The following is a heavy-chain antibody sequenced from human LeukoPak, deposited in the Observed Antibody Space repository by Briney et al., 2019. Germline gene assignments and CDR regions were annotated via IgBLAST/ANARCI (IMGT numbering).Heavy chain of an antibody. V-gene: IGHV4-59*01. CDR3: ARGNCSGGSCYMYYFDY. D-gene: IGHD2-15*01. CDR1: GGSISSYY. Sequence: SETLSLTCTVSGGSISSYYWSWIRQPPGKGLEGIGYIYYSGSTNYNPSLTSRVTISVDTSKNQFSLKLSSVTAADTAVYYCARGNCSGGSCYMYYFDYWGQGTLVTVSS. J-gene: IGHJ4*02. CDR2: IYYSGST.